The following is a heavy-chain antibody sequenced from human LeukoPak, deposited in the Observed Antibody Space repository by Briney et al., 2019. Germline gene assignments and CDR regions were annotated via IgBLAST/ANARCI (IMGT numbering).Heavy chain of an antibody. Sequence: GGSLRLSCTASGFTFGDYAMSWFRQAPGKGLEWVGFIRSKAYGGTTEYAASVKGRFTISRDDSKSIAYLQMNSLKTEDTAVYYCTKRVDTYDFWSGGVDYWGQGTLVTVSS. D-gene: IGHD3-3*01. V-gene: IGHV3-49*03. J-gene: IGHJ4*02. CDR2: IRSKAYGGTT. CDR1: GFTFGDYA. CDR3: TKRVDTYDFWSGGVDY.